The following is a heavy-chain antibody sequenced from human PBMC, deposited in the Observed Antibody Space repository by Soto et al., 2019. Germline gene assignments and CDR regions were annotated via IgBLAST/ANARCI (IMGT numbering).Heavy chain of an antibody. CDR2: INHSGST. Sequence: SESLSLTCAVYGGSFSGFYWSWIRQPPGKGLEWIGEINHSGSTYYNPSLKSRVAISVDTSKNQFSLNLSSMTAADTAVYYCARAPRGQYYGSETHYNRWFDPWGQGTQVTVSS. D-gene: IGHD3-10*01. CDR3: ARAPRGQYYGSETHYNRWFDP. V-gene: IGHV4-34*01. CDR1: GGSFSGFY. J-gene: IGHJ5*02.